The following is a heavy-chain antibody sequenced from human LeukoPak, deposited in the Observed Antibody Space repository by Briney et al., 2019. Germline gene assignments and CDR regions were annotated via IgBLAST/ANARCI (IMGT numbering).Heavy chain of an antibody. V-gene: IGHV3-30*18. J-gene: IGHJ6*02. CDR3: AKILGTRGVISRYYYYGMDV. CDR2: ISYDGSNK. D-gene: IGHD3-10*01. CDR1: GFTFSSYN. Sequence: GGSLRLSCAASGFTFSSYNMNWVRQAPGKGLEWVAVISYDGSNKYYADSVKGRFTISRDNSKNTLYLQMNSLRAEDTAVYYCAKILGTRGVISRYYYYGMDVWGQGTTVTVSS.